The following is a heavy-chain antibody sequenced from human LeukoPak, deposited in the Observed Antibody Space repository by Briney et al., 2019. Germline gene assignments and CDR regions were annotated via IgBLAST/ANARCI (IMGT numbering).Heavy chain of an antibody. J-gene: IGHJ4*02. V-gene: IGHV3-48*04. CDR2: ISSSSTI. CDR1: GFTSSSYS. CDR3: ASGMRVGPNI. D-gene: IGHD1-26*01. Sequence: GGPLRLSCAASGFTSSSYSMNWVRQAQGKGREWVSYISSSSTIYYADSVKGRFTISRDNAKNSLYLQMYSLRAEDTAVYYCASGMRVGPNIWGQGTLVTVSS.